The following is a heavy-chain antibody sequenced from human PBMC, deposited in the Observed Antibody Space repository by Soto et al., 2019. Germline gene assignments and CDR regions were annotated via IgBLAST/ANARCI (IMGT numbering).Heavy chain of an antibody. CDR2: IYYSGST. CDR1: GGSISSSSYY. J-gene: IGHJ5*02. Sequence: QLQLQESGPGLVKPSETLSLTCTVSGGSISSSSYYWGWIRQPPGKGLEWIGSIYYSGSTYYNPSLKSRVTISVDTSKNQFSLKLSSVTAADTAVYYCARHDYGDYEWFDPWGQGTLVTVSS. V-gene: IGHV4-39*01. D-gene: IGHD4-17*01. CDR3: ARHDYGDYEWFDP.